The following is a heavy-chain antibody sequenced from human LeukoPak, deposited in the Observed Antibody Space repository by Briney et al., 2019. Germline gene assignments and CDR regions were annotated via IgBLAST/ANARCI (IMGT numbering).Heavy chain of an antibody. CDR2: IKQDGSDR. CDR1: GFTFSSRW. J-gene: IGHJ4*02. V-gene: IGHV3-7*03. CDR3: VRNLAVAGTCFDS. Sequence: GGSLRLSCAVSGFTFSSRWMSWVRQAPGKGLEWVANIKQDGSDRNYVTSVRGRFTISRDNAESSLYLQMNSLRVEDTAVYYCVRNLAVAGTCFDSWGQGTLVTVSS. D-gene: IGHD6-19*01.